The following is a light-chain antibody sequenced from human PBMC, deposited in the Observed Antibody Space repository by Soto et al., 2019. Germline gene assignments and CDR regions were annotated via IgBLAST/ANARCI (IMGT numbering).Light chain of an antibody. CDR1: QSLIDW. Sequence: DIQMTQSPSTLSASVGDRVTITCRASQSLIDWLAWYQQKPGKAPKLLIYYASSLESGVPSRFRGSGSGTEYTLNIRRLQPDDFATYYRQQYQSYPYPFGQGTKLEIK. CDR3: QQYQSYPYP. V-gene: IGKV1-5*01. J-gene: IGKJ2*01. CDR2: YAS.